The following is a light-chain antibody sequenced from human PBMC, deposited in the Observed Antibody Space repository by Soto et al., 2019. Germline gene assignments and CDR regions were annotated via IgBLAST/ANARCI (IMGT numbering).Light chain of an antibody. CDR3: GSDAARDSWV. CDR2: GVS. J-gene: IGLJ3*02. CDR1: NSDVGSYNF. Sequence: QSALTQPASVSGSPGQSITISCTGTNSDVGSYNFVSWYQQQPAKATKLMIYGVSEPPSGVSHRFSGSKSGNTASLTISVRQEDDDAYYYCGSDAARDSWVFGGGTQLTVL. V-gene: IGLV2-23*02.